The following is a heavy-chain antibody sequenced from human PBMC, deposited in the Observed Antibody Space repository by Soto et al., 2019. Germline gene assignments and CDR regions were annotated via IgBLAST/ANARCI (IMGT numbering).Heavy chain of an antibody. CDR2: ISVYNGYT. CDR3: ARDRAPYYYDSSGTPEY. J-gene: IGHJ4*02. V-gene: IGHV1-18*04. D-gene: IGHD3-22*01. CDR1: GYTFSSYG. Sequence: ASVKVSCKASGYTFSSYGITWVRQAPGQGLEWMAWISVYNGYTNYAQKFQGRVSTTTDTTTSTAYMEVRSLRFDDTAVYYCARDRAPYYYDSSGTPEYWGQGTLVTVSS.